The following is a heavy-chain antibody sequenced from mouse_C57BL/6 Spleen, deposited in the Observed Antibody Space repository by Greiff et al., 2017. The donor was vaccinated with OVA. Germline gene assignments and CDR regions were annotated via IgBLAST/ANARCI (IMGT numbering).Heavy chain of an antibody. D-gene: IGHD3-1*01. Sequence: VQLQQSGAELVKPGASVKLSCTASGFNIKDYYMHWVKQRTEQGLEWIGRIDPEDGATKYAPKFQGKATITADTSSNTAYLQLSSLTSEDTAVYYCARWRRGYGWYFDVWGTGTTVTVSS. CDR2: IDPEDGAT. V-gene: IGHV14-2*01. CDR3: ARWRRGYGWYFDV. J-gene: IGHJ1*03. CDR1: GFNIKDYY.